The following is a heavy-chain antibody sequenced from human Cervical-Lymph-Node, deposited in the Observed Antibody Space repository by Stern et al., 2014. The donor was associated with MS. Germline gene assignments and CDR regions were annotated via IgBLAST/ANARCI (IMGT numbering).Heavy chain of an antibody. CDR3: ARAHDSGDYRTFDY. V-gene: IGHV1-2*02. CDR1: GYTLIGYY. J-gene: IGHJ4*02. Sequence: QVQLVQSGAAVKKPGASVKVSCKASGYTLIGYYMHWVRQAPGQGLEWMGCLNPSSGVMDYAQKLQGRVTMTRDTSLNIASMELTRLRSDDTAVYYCARAHDSGDYRTFDYWGQGTLVTVSS. CDR2: LNPSSGVM. D-gene: IGHD4-17*01.